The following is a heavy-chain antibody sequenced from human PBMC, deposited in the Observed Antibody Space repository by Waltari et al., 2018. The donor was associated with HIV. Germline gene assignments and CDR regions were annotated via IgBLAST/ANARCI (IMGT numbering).Heavy chain of an antibody. CDR1: GFTFISYS. Sequence: EVQLVESGGGLVKPGGSLRLSCAASGFTFISYSMNWVRQAPGKGLEWVSSISSSSSYIYYADSVKGRFTISRDNAKNSLYLQMNSLRAEDTAVYYCARDSGPYYYDSSGYASFDYWGQGTLVTVSS. CDR2: ISSSSSYI. J-gene: IGHJ4*02. V-gene: IGHV3-21*01. D-gene: IGHD3-22*01. CDR3: ARDSGPYYYDSSGYASFDY.